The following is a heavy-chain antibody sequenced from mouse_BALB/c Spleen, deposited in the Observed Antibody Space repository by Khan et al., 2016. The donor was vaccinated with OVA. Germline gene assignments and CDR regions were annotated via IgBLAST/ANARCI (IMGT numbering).Heavy chain of an antibody. V-gene: IGHV3-2*02. CDR2: ISYSGST. J-gene: IGHJ4*01. CDR3: ARDGSRYNYAMDY. D-gene: IGHD2-3*01. Sequence: EVQLVESGPGLVKPSQSLSLTCTVTAYSITSDYAWNWIRQFPGKKLEWMGYISYSGSTNYNPALKSRISITRDTSKNQFFLQLNSVTTEDTATDYCARDGSRYNYAMDYWGQGTSVTVSS. CDR1: AYSITSDYA.